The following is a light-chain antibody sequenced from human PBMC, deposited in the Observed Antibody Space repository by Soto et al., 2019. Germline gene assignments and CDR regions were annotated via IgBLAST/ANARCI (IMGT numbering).Light chain of an antibody. CDR3: ATWDGSLSVVV. CDR2: DNH. CDR1: SSNIGDYF. V-gene: IGLV1-51*01. Sequence: QSVLTQPPSVSAAPGQSVTISCSGSSSNIGDYFVAGYQQPPGTAPKLLIYDNHKRPSGIPDRFSGSKSGTSATLDITGLQTGDEADYYCATWDGSLSVVVFGGGTKLTVL. J-gene: IGLJ3*02.